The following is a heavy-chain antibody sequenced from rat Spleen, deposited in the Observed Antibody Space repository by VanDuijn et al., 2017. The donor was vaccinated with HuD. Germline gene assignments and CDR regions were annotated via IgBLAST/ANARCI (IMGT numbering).Heavy chain of an antibody. CDR3: SRYGMGITPFDY. Sequence: EVQLQESGPGLVKPSQSLSLTCSVTDYSITNNYWGWIRKFPGNKMEWMGYISYSGSTSYNPSLKSRISITRDTSKNQFFLQVNSVTTEDTATYYWSRYGMGITPFDYWGQGTLVTVSS. CDR2: ISYSGST. D-gene: IGHD1-9*01. CDR1: DYSITNNY. J-gene: IGHJ3*01. V-gene: IGHV3-1*01.